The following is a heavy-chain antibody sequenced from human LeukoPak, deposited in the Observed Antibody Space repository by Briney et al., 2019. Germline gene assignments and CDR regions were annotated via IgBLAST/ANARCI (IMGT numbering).Heavy chain of an antibody. CDR1: GYTFTGYY. J-gene: IGHJ4*02. CDR2: INPNSGGT. V-gene: IGHV1-2*06. CDR3: ARDYRDDSSGYYALFDY. Sequence: ASVTVSCKASGYTFTGYYMHWVRQAPGQGLEWMGRINPNSGGTNYAQKFQGRVTMTRDTSISTAYMELSRLRSDDTAVYYCARDYRDDSSGYYALFDYWGQGTLVTVSS. D-gene: IGHD3-22*01.